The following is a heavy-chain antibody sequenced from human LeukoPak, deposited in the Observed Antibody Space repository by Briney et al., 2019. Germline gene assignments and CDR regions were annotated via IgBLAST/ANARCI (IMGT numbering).Heavy chain of an antibody. Sequence: GGSLRLSCATSKFNFNSYGMTWVRQAPGKGLEWVSSISSGSRSIFYADSVKGRFTISRDNTKNSLYLQLNSLRAEDTAVYYCARGMYSYYYDSSGYFQVPDAFDIWGQGTMVTVSS. J-gene: IGHJ3*02. D-gene: IGHD3-22*01. CDR3: ARGMYSYYYDSSGYFQVPDAFDI. CDR1: KFNFNSYG. CDR2: ISSGSRSI. V-gene: IGHV3-21*04.